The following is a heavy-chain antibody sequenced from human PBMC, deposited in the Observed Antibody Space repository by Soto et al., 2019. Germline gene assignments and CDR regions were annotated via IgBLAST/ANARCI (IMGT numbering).Heavy chain of an antibody. D-gene: IGHD3-10*01. Sequence: PSETLSLTCTVSGGSISGGGYYWSWIRQHPGKGLEWIGYIYYSGSTYYNPSLKSRVTISVDTSKNQFSLKLSSVTAADTAVYYCARAVLWFGELSSIWPWGQGTLVTVSS. CDR2: IYYSGST. CDR3: ARAVLWFGELSSIWP. J-gene: IGHJ5*02. V-gene: IGHV4-31*03. CDR1: GGSISGGGYY.